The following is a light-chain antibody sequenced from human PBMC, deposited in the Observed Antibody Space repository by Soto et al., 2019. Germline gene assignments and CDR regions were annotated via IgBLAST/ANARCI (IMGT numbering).Light chain of an antibody. CDR2: EVG. CDR3: CSYGGSSTWG. V-gene: IGLV2-23*02. Sequence: QSALTPPASVSGSLGQSITISCTGSSGDVGAYGLVSWYQQHPDNAPKLLIYEVGKRPSGSSNRFSGSKSDNTASLTISGLQAEDEADYHGCSYGGSSTWGFGGGTKVTV. J-gene: IGLJ3*02. CDR1: SGDVGAYGL.